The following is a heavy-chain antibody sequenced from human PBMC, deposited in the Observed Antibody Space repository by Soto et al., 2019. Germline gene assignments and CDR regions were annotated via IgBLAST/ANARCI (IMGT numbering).Heavy chain of an antibody. Sequence: GESLKISCKGSGYTFTNYWIGWVRQMPGKGLEWLGIIYPGDSDTKYNPSFQGQVTISADKSITTTYLQWSSLKASDTAIYYCAASIFYYGMDVWGQGTTVTVSS. CDR1: GYTFTNYW. CDR2: IYPGDSDT. V-gene: IGHV5-51*01. J-gene: IGHJ6*02. CDR3: AASIFYYGMDV.